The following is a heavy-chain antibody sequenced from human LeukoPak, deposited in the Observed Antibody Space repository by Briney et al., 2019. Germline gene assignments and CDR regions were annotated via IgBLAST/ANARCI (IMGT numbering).Heavy chain of an antibody. CDR3: ARASSGHYYYDSSGYYGSLDPYYFDY. Sequence: SEILSLTCTVSGYSIGSGDYWGWIRQPPGKGLEWIGSIYHSESTYYNPSLKSRVTISVDTSKNQFSLKLSSVTAADTAVYYCARASSGHYYYDSSGYYGSLDPYYFDYWGQGTLVTVSS. CDR2: IYHSEST. J-gene: IGHJ4*02. V-gene: IGHV4-38-2*02. D-gene: IGHD3-22*01. CDR1: GYSIGSGDY.